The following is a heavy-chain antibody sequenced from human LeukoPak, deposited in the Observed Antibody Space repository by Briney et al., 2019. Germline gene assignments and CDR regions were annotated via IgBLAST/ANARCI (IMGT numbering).Heavy chain of an antibody. J-gene: IGHJ4*02. D-gene: IGHD3-16*02. V-gene: IGHV4-59*01. CDR1: GGSTGSYC. CDR3: ARTLGELSLFFDY. CDR2: IYYSGST. Sequence: SETLSLTCTVSGGSTGSYCWSWIRQPPGKGLEWIGYIYYSGSTNYNPSLKSRVTISVDTSKNQFSLKLSSVTAADTAVYYCARTLGELSLFFDYWGQGTLVTVSS.